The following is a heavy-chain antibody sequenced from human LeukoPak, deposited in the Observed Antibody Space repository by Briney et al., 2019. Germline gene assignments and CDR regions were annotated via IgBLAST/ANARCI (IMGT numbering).Heavy chain of an antibody. Sequence: PSETLSLTCTVSGYSISSGYYWGWIRQPPGKRLEWVGSIHSSGNTYYNPTLKSRVTISVDTSKNQFSLNLTSVTAADAAVYYCARDPTDSSGPIRNYYYGMDVWGQGTTVTVSS. D-gene: IGHD3-22*01. V-gene: IGHV4-38-2*02. CDR3: ARDPTDSSGPIRNYYYGMDV. CDR2: IHSSGNT. J-gene: IGHJ6*02. CDR1: GYSISSGYY.